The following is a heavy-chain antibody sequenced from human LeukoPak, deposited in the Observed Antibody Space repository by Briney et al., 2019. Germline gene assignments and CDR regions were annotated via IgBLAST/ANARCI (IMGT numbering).Heavy chain of an antibody. CDR3: ATETGGHDAFDI. Sequence: GGSLTLSCAASGFTVSSNYMSWVRQAPGQGLEWVSVIYSGGSTYYADSVKGRFTISRDNSKNTLYLQMNSLRAEDTAVYYCATETGGHDAFDIWGQGTMVTVSS. J-gene: IGHJ3*02. CDR1: GFTVSSNY. V-gene: IGHV3-66*01. D-gene: IGHD7-27*01. CDR2: IYSGGST.